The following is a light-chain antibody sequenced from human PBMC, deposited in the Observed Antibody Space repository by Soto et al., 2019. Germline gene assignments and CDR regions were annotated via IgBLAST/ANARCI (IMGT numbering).Light chain of an antibody. CDR1: EIVSTK. CDR2: GAT. Sequence: EVVMTQSPDTLSVSQWERATLSCLASEIVSTKLACYHQKPGQAPRLLIYGATTRATGIPARFSGSGSGTEFTLTISSLQSEDSAVYYCHQYNDWPRTFGQGTKVE. CDR3: HQYNDWPRT. J-gene: IGKJ1*01. V-gene: IGKV3-15*01.